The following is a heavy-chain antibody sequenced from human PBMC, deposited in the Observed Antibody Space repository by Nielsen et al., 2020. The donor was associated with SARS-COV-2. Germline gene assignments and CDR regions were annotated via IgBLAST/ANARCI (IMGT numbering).Heavy chain of an antibody. D-gene: IGHD4-11*01. CDR1: GFTFSSYG. Sequence: SLKISCAASGFTFSSYGMHWIRQAPGKGLEWVAVISYDGSNKYYADSVKGRFTISRDNSKNTLYLQMNSLRAEDTAVYYCADSSKGYYYMDVWGKGTTVTVSS. V-gene: IGHV3-30*03. J-gene: IGHJ6*03. CDR3: ADSSKGYYYMDV. CDR2: ISYDGSNK.